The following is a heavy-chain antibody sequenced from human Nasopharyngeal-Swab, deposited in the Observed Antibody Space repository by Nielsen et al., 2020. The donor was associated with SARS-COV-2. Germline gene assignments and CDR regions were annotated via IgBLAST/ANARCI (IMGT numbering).Heavy chain of an antibody. Sequence: WIRQPSGKGLEWIGSIYYSGSTYYNPSLKSRVTISVDTSKNQFSLKLSSVTAADTAVYYCATASGYSYGLDFDYWGQGTLVTVSS. J-gene: IGHJ4*02. D-gene: IGHD5-18*01. CDR2: IYYSGST. V-gene: IGHV4-39*01. CDR3: ATASGYSYGLDFDY.